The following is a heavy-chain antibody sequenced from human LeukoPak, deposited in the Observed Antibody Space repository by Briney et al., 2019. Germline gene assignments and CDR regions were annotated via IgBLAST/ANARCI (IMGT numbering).Heavy chain of an antibody. D-gene: IGHD3-10*01. CDR2: LYDSGST. V-gene: IGHV4-4*07. J-gene: IGHJ5*02. CDR3: ARGSGTTGEVKFDP. Sequence: KPSETLSLTCTVSGASISNLYLSWIRQPAGKGLEWIGRLYDSGSTNYNPSLKSRVTMSVDTSTNQFFLKMTSVTAADTGVYSCARGSGTTGEVKFDPWGRGTLVTVSS. CDR1: GASISNLY.